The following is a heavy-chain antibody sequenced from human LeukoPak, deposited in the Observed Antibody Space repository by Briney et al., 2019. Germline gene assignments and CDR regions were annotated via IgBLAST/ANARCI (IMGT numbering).Heavy chain of an antibody. CDR1: GFTFDDYT. CDR2: ISWDGGST. CDR3: AKVLSSGYSDDY. Sequence: GGSLRLSCAASGFTFDDYTMHWVRQAPGKGLEWVSLISWDGGSTYYADSVKGRFTISRDNSKNSLYLQMNSLRTEDTASYYCAKVLSSGYSDDYWGQGSLVTVSS. V-gene: IGHV3-43*01. D-gene: IGHD6-13*01. J-gene: IGHJ4*02.